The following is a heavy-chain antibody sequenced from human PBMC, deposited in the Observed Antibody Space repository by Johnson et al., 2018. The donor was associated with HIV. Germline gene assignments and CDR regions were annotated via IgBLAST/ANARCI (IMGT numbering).Heavy chain of an antibody. CDR1: GFTFSNYA. CDR2: ISYDGNHK. J-gene: IGHJ3*02. Sequence: QAHLVESGGGLVQPGGSLRLSCVGSGFTFSNYALHCVRQAPGKGLEWVALISYDGNHKNYADSVKGRFTISRDNTRNSLYLQMNSLRAEDTAVYYCARVRYSSGWPIYAFDIWGQGTVVIVSS. CDR3: ARVRYSSGWPIYAFDI. V-gene: IGHV3-30*04. D-gene: IGHD6-19*01.